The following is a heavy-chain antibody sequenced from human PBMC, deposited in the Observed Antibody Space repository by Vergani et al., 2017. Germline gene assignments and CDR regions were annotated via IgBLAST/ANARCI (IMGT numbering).Heavy chain of an antibody. J-gene: IGHJ1*01. CDR3: ASVREQPSSWYIRGYFQQ. CDR1: GFTFNNYV. V-gene: IGHV3-23*04. D-gene: IGHD6-13*01. Sequence: EVQLVESGGALIQPGGSLRLSCAASGFTFNNYVITWIRQAPGRGLEWVSGISVSGRSIYYADSVKGRFTISRDNSKNPLSLQMNSLRAGDTAVYYCASVREQPSSWYIRGYFQQWGQGTLVTASS. CDR2: ISVSGRSI.